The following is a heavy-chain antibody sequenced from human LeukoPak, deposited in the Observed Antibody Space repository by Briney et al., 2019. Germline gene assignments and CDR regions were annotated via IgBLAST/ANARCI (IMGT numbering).Heavy chain of an antibody. CDR1: GGSISSYY. D-gene: IGHD5-12*01. Sequence: SETLSLTCTVSGGSISSYYWNWVRQPPGKGLEWIGYIYYSGSTYYNPSLKSRVTISVDTSKNQFSLKLSSVTAADTAVYYCARGKVATTIDYWGQGTLVTVSS. CDR2: IYYSGST. CDR3: ARGKVATTIDY. V-gene: IGHV4-59*06. J-gene: IGHJ4*02.